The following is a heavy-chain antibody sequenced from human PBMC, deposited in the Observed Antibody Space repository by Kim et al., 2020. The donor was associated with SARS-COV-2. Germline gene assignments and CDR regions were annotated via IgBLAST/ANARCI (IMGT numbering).Heavy chain of an antibody. Sequence: GGSLRLSCSASGFTFSSYAMHWVRQAPGKGLEYVSAISSNGGSTYYADSVKGRFTISRDNSKNTLYLQMSSLRAEDTAVYYCVKREEGGAFDIWGQGTMVTVSS. D-gene: IGHD1-26*01. J-gene: IGHJ3*02. CDR1: GFTFSSYA. V-gene: IGHV3-64D*06. CDR3: VKREEGGAFDI. CDR2: ISSNGGST.